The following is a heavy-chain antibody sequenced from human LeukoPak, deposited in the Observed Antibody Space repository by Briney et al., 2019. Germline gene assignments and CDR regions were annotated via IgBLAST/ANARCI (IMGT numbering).Heavy chain of an antibody. CDR3: ARDDDWNYEDY. CDR2: IKQDGTEK. Sequence: GGSLRLSCAASGFTFSNYWMSWVRQAPGKGLEWVANIKQDGTEKYYVDSVKGRFTISRDNAKNSLYLQMNSLRADDTAVYYCARDDDWNYEDYWGQGTLVTVSS. D-gene: IGHD1-7*01. J-gene: IGHJ4*02. CDR1: GFTFSNYW. V-gene: IGHV3-7*01.